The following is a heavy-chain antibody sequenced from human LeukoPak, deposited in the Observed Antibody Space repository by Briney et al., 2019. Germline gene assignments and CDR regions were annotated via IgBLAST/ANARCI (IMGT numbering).Heavy chain of an antibody. CDR3: ARPGGLIYDSSGYYYAY. CDR2: IYYSGST. D-gene: IGHD3-22*01. Sequence: PSETLSLTCTVSGGSISSSSYYWGWIRQPPGKGLEWIGSIYYSGSTYYNPSLKSRVTISVDTSKNQFSLKLSSVTAADTAVYYCARPGGLIYDSSGYYYAYWGQGTLVTVSS. J-gene: IGHJ4*02. CDR1: GGSISSSSYY. V-gene: IGHV4-39*07.